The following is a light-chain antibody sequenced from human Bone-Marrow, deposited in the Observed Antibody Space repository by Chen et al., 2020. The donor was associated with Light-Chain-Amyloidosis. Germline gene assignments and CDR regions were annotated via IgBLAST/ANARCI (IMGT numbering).Light chain of an antibody. CDR3: ATWDSSLTVWM. CDR2: ENN. CDR1: NSNIGINY. Sequence: QSVLTQPPSVSAAPGQKVTISCSGSNSNIGINYVSWYQQLPGTSPKRLIYENNQRPSEIPDRFSGSKSGTSATLGVAGLQTGDEADYYCATWDSSLTVWMFGGGTKLTVL. V-gene: IGLV1-51*02. J-gene: IGLJ3*02.